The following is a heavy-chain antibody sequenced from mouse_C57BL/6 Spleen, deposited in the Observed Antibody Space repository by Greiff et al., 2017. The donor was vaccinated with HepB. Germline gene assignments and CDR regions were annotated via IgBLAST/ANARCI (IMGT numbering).Heavy chain of an antibody. J-gene: IGHJ2*01. D-gene: IGHD1-1*01. CDR2: INPNNGGT. CDR3: SRSSAVVALDY. V-gene: IGHV1-26*01. CDR1: GYTFTDYY. Sequence: EVQLQQSGPELVKPGASVKISCKASGYTFTDYYMNWVKQSHGKSLEWIGDINPNNGGTSYNQKFKGKATLTVDKSSSTAYMELRSLTSEDSAVYYWSRSSAVVALDYWGQGTTLTVSS.